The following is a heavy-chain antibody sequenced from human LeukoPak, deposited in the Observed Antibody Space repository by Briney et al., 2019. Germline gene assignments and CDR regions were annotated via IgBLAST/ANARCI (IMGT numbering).Heavy chain of an antibody. CDR1: GFTFDDYA. CDR3: TPILTGYYN. J-gene: IGHJ4*02. V-gene: IGHV3-9*01. CDR2: ISWNSGSI. Sequence: GRSLRLSCAASGFTFDDYAMHWVRQAPGKGLEWVSGISWNSGSIGYADSVKGRFTISRDNAKNSLYLQMNSRRAEDTALYYCTPILTGYYNWGQGTLVTASS. D-gene: IGHD3-9*01.